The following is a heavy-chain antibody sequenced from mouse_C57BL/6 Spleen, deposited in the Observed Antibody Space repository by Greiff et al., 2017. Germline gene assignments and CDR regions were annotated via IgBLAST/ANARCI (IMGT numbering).Heavy chain of an antibody. J-gene: IGHJ3*01. CDR1: GFTFSDYG. D-gene: IGHD2-4*01. CDR2: ISSGSSTI. V-gene: IGHV5-17*01. Sequence: EVQVVESGGGLVKPGGSLKLSCAASGFTFSDYGMHWVRQAPEKGLEWVAYISSGSSTIYYADTVKGRFTISRDNAKNTLFLQMTSLRSEDTAMYYCARGRLRLGDEFAYWGQGTLVTVSA. CDR3: ARGRLRLGDEFAY.